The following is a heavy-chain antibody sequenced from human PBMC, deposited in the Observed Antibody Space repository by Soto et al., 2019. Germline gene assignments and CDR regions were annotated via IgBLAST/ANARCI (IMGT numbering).Heavy chain of an antibody. CDR2: VSGSGVST. V-gene: IGHV3-23*01. D-gene: IGHD1-26*01. CDR1: GFTFNRYA. CDR3: AKGLSGYYYYAMDV. Sequence: GGSLRLSCVTSGFTFNRYAMSWVRQAPGKGLEWVSSVSGSGVSTYYADSVEGRFTISRDNSKNTLYLQMNSLRAEDTAVYYCAKGLSGYYYYAMDVWGQGTTVTVSS. J-gene: IGHJ6*02.